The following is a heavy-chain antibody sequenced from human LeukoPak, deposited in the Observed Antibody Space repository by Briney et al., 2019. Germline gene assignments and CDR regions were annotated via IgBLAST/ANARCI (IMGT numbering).Heavy chain of an antibody. CDR2: IIPIFGTA. D-gene: IGHD1-7*01. J-gene: IGHJ5*02. CDR3: ARDNWNSDNWFDP. CDR1: GGTFSSYA. Sequence: SVKVSCKASGGTFSSYAISWVRQAPGQGLEWMGGIIPIFGTANYAQKFQGRVTITADESTSTAYMELRSLRSDDTAVYYCARDNWNSDNWFDPWGQGTLVTVSS. V-gene: IGHV1-69*13.